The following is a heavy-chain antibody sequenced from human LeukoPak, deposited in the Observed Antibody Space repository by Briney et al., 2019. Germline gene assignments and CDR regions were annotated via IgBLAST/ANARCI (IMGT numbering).Heavy chain of an antibody. D-gene: IGHD3-22*01. CDR1: GGSISSGGSY. CDR3: ARERPGGDSSGYYSYYFDY. CDR2: IYYSGST. Sequence: SQTLSLTCTVSGGSISSGGSYWSWIRQHPGEGLEWIGYIYYSGSTYSNPSLKSRVTISADTSKNQFSLTLSSVTAADTAVYYCARERPGGDSSGYYSYYFDYWGQGTLVTVSS. V-gene: IGHV4-31*03. J-gene: IGHJ4*02.